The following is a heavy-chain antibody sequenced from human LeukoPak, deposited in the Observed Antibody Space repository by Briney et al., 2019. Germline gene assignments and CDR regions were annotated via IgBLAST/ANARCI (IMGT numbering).Heavy chain of an antibody. CDR2: IYYSGTT. CDR1: GGSISNYY. V-gene: IGHV4-59*01. CDR3: ARDFGDDYGGIHFDY. Sequence: PSETLSLTCTVSGGSISNYYWSWIRQPPGKGLEWIGYIYYSGTTNYNPSLKSRVTISVDTSKNQFSLKLSSVTAADTAVYYCARDFGDDYGGIHFDYWGQGTLVTVSS. J-gene: IGHJ4*02. D-gene: IGHD4-17*01.